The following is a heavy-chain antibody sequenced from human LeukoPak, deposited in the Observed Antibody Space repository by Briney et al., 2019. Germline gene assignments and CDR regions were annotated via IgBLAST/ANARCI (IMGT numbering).Heavy chain of an antibody. D-gene: IGHD3-22*01. CDR2: IYYSGST. CDR1: GGSISSYY. V-gene: IGHV4-59*01. CDR3: AREYDSSFFDY. Sequence: SETLSLTCTVSGGSISSYYWSWIRQPPGKGLEWIGYIYYSGSTNYNPSLKSRVTISVDTSKNQFSLKLSSVTAADTAVYYCAREYDSSFFDYWGQGTLVTVSS. J-gene: IGHJ4*02.